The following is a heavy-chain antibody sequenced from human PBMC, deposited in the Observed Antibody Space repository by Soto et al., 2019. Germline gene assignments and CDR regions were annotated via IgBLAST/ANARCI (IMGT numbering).Heavy chain of an antibody. V-gene: IGHV4-30-4*01. J-gene: IGHJ6*02. CDR2: IYYSGNT. Sequence: TLSLTCSVSGGSISSGYYYWSWIRQPPGKGREWIVNIYYSGNTYYNPSLKSRLIISIDTSKNLFSLKVGSVTAADTAVYYCAGSSLYGMDVWGQGTTVTGSS. CDR1: GGSISSGYYY. CDR3: AGSSLYGMDV. D-gene: IGHD3-10*01.